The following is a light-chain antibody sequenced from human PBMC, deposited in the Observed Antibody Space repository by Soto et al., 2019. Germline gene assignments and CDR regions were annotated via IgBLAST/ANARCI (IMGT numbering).Light chain of an antibody. Sequence: EIVMTQSPATLSVSPEDRVTLSCRASQHVRRNIAWYQQKPGQAPSLLIFGAITRATGIPARFSGSGSGTEFTLTISSLQSEDSAIYYCQHYNVWPPWTFGQGTKV. V-gene: IGKV3-15*01. CDR2: GAI. CDR3: QHYNVWPPWT. CDR1: QHVRRN. J-gene: IGKJ1*01.